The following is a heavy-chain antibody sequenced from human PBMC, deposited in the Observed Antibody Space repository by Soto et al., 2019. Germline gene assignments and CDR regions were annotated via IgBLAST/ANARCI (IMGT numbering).Heavy chain of an antibody. CDR1: GGSISSSSYY. J-gene: IGHJ4*02. CDR3: ARSDGRY. Sequence: SETLSLTCTVSGGSISSSSYYWGWIRQPPGKGLEWIGYIYYSGSTNYNPSLKIRVTISVDTSKNQFSLKLSSVTAADTAVYYCARSDGRYWGQGTLVTVSS. V-gene: IGHV4-61*05. CDR2: IYYSGST.